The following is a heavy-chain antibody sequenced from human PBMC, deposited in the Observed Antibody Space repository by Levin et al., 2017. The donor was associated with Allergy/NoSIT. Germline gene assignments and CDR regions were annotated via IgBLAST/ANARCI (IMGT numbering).Heavy chain of an antibody. D-gene: IGHD3-10*01. CDR2: ISYIGNT. CDR1: GGSLNTDGSY. Sequence: SETLSLTCTVSGGSLNTDGSYWTWIRQHPVKGLEWIGYISYIGNTYYSPSLRSRVTMSLDTSKSHFSLNMISMTAADTAVYYCARGKIRGVPHFDYWGQGTLVTVSS. J-gene: IGHJ4*02. CDR3: ARGKIRGVPHFDY. V-gene: IGHV4-31*03.